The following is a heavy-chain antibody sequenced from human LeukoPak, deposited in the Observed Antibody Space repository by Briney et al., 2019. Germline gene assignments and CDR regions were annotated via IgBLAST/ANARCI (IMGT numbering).Heavy chain of an antibody. CDR3: ARTYGSSGLGYFDL. CDR2: INHSGST. D-gene: IGHD6-13*01. Sequence: SETLSLTCAVYGGSFSGYYWSWIRQPPGKGLEWIGEINHSGSTNYSPSLKSRLTTSVDTSKNQFSLKLSSVTAADTAVYYCARTYGSSGLGYFDLWGRGTLVTVSS. V-gene: IGHV4-34*01. J-gene: IGHJ2*01. CDR1: GGSFSGYY.